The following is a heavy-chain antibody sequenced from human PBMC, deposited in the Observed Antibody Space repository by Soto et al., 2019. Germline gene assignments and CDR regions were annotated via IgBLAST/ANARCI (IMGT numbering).Heavy chain of an antibody. J-gene: IGHJ4*02. V-gene: IGHV1-46*03. D-gene: IGHD2-21*01. CDR1: GYTFTSYY. Sequence: ASVKVSCKASGYTFTSYYMHWVRQAPGQGLEWMGIINPSGGSTSYAQKFQGRVTMTRDTSTSTVYMELSSLRSEDTAVYYCARVYCGGDCYPNYFDYWGQGTLVTVSS. CDR2: INPSGGST. CDR3: ARVYCGGDCYPNYFDY.